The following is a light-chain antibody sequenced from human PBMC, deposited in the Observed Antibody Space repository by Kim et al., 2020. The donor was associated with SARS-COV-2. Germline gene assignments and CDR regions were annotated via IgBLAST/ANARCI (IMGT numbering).Light chain of an antibody. J-gene: IGLJ2*01. CDR1: SSDVGGYNY. CDR2: DVS. CDR3: SSYTSSSTDVV. V-gene: IGLV2-14*03. Sequence: QSITISCTGTSSDVGGYNYVSRYQQHPGKAPKLMIYDVSNRPSGVSNRFSGSKSGNTASLTISGLQAEDEADYYCSSYTSSSTDVVFGGGTQLTVL.